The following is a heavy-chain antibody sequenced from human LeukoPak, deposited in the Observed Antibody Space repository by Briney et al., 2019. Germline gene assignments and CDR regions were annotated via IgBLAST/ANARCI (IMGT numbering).Heavy chain of an antibody. Sequence: GGSLRLSCAASGFTFSAYEMNWVRQAPGKGLEWVSYISSSGCTIYYADSLKGRFTISRDNAKNLLYLQMNSLRAEDTAVYYCTSKGGALNYFDYWGQGTLVTVSS. D-gene: IGHD1-26*01. CDR3: TSKGGALNYFDY. V-gene: IGHV3-48*03. J-gene: IGHJ4*02. CDR2: ISSSGCTI. CDR1: GFTFSAYE.